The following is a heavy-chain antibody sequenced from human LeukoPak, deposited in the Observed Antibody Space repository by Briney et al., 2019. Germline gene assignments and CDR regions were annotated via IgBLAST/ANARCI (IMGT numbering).Heavy chain of an antibody. V-gene: IGHV3-23*01. D-gene: IGHD1/OR15-1a*01. CDR1: GFTFSNYP. J-gene: IGHJ4*02. CDR3: AKSIMGTEGLLDY. Sequence: PGGSLRLSCVASGFTFSNYPMSWVRQAPGKGLEWVSLMSENGGRTNYADSVKGRFTIFRDTSRNTVYLQMNSLRADDTAVYYCAKSIMGTEGLLDYWGQGTLVTVSS. CDR2: MSENGGRT.